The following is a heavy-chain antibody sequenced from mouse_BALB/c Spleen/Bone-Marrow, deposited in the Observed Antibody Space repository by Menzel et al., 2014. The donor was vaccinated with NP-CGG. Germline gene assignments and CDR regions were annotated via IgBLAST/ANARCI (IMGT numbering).Heavy chain of an antibody. Sequence: EVKLVESGGGLVKSGGSLKLPCAASGFSFNSCGMSWVRQTPEKRLEWVATISGGGSYTFYPDSVKGRFTISRDNAKNNLYLQLSSLRSEDTALYYCARHAYYDQTEVSFVYWGQGTLVTVSA. V-gene: IGHV5-9-2*01. CDR2: ISGGGSYT. D-gene: IGHD2-4*01. CDR3: ARHAYYDQTEVSFVY. CDR1: GFSFNSCG. J-gene: IGHJ3*01.